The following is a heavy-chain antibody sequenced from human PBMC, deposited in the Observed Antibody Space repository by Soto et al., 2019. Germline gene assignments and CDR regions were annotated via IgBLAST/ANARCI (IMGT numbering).Heavy chain of an antibody. J-gene: IGHJ4*03. CDR2: TSANDADT. Sequence: LRCYGLPSGITFRSRSRTWDCQAPGERLEWVSATSANDADTKYAESVSCRFTISRDNSKNQLYLQMPRLRAEASAVYYCARESRDSYPGSPIFGPCGRGTRVTV. CDR1: GITFRSRS. V-gene: IGHV3-23*01. CDR3: ARESRDSYPGSPIFGP. D-gene: IGHD3-10*01.